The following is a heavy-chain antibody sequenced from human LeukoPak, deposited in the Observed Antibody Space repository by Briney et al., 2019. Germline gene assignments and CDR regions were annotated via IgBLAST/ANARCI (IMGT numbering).Heavy chain of an antibody. Sequence: GGSLRLSCAASGFTFSDYYMSWIRQAPGKGLEWVSYISSSGSTIYYADPVKGRFTISRDNAKNSLYLQMNSLRAEDTAVYYCARDLKTIFGVVRASDYWGQGTLVTVSS. V-gene: IGHV3-11*04. CDR3: ARDLKTIFGVVRASDY. CDR1: GFTFSDYY. D-gene: IGHD3-3*01. J-gene: IGHJ4*02. CDR2: ISSSGSTI.